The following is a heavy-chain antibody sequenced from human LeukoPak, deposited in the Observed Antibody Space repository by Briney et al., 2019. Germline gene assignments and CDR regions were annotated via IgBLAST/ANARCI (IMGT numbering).Heavy chain of an antibody. D-gene: IGHD2-21*01. V-gene: IGHV3-30*18. CDR3: AKGGPLFPGYFDY. J-gene: IGHJ4*02. Sequence: GGSLRLSCAASGFTFSSYGMHWVRQAPGKGLEWVAVISYDGSNKYYADSVKGRFTISRDSSKNTLYLQMNSLRAEDTAVYYCAKGGPLFPGYFDYWGQGTLVTVSS. CDR1: GFTFSSYG. CDR2: ISYDGSNK.